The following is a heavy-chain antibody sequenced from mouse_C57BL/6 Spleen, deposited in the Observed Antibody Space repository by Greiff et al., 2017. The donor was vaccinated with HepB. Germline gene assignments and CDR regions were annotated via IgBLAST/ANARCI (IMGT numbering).Heavy chain of an antibody. Sequence: QVQLLQSGPGLVQPSQSLSITCTVSGFSLTSYGVHWVRQPPGKGLEWLGVIWSGGSTDYNAAFISRLSISKDNSKSQVFFKMISLQADDTAIYYCAKYYGSSFYAMDYWGQGTSVTVSS. CDR2: IWSGGST. V-gene: IGHV2-4*01. J-gene: IGHJ4*01. CDR3: AKYYGSSFYAMDY. D-gene: IGHD1-1*01. CDR1: GFSLTSYG.